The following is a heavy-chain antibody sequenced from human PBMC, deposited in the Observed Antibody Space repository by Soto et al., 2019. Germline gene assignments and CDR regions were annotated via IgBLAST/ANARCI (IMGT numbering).Heavy chain of an antibody. D-gene: IGHD2-15*01. V-gene: IGHV1-46*03. Sequence: ASVKVSCKASGYTFTSYYMHWVRQAPGQGLEWMGIINPSGGSTSYAQKFQGRVTMTRDTSTSTVYMELSSLRSEDTAVYYCARGHIVVVVAAWISDYWGQGTLVTVSS. J-gene: IGHJ4*02. CDR2: INPSGGST. CDR1: GYTFTSYY. CDR3: ARGHIVVVVAAWISDY.